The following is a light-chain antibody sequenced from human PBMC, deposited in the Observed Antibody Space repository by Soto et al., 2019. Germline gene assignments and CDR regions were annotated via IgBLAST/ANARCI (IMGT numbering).Light chain of an antibody. V-gene: IGKV1-39*01. Sequence: IQMTQSPSSLSASVGDRVTITCRASQSISRRLNWYQQKPGKAPKLLIYTASSLQSGVPSRFSGSGSGTDFTLAISSLQPEDFATYYCQQSYSTPLTFGGGTKVDSK. CDR1: QSISRR. J-gene: IGKJ4*01. CDR2: TAS. CDR3: QQSYSTPLT.